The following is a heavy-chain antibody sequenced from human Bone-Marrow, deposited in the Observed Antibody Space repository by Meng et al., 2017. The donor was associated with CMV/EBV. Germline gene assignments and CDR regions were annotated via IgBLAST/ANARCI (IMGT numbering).Heavy chain of an antibody. V-gene: IGHV4-39*07. J-gene: IGHJ4*02. CDR2: IYHSGST. CDR1: GGSISSSSYY. CDR3: ARDRGDMTTVVF. D-gene: IGHD4-23*01. Sequence: GSLRLSCTVSGGSISSSSYYWGWIRQPPGKGLEWIGSIYHSGSTYYNPSLKSRVTISVDTSKNQFSLTLSSVTAADTAVYYCARDRGDMTTVVFWGQGTLVTVSS.